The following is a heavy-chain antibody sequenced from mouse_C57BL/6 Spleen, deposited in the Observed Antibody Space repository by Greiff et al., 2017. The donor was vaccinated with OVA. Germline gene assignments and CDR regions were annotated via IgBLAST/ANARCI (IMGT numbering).Heavy chain of an antibody. J-gene: IGHJ4*01. CDR2: INPNNGGT. CDR1: GYTFTDYN. D-gene: IGHD1-1*01. Sequence: EVHLVESGPELVKPGASVKMSCKASGYTFTDYNMHWVKQSHGKSLEWIGYINPNNGGTSYNQKFKGKATLTVNKSSSTAYMELRSLTSEDSAVYYCANPITTPYYYAMDYWGQGTSVTVSS. V-gene: IGHV1-22*01. CDR3: ANPITTPYYYAMDY.